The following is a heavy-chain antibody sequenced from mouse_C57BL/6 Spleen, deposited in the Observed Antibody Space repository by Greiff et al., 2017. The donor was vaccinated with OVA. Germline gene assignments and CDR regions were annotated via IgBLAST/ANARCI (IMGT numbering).Heavy chain of an antibody. J-gene: IGHJ1*03. D-gene: IGHD1-1*01. V-gene: IGHV1-39*01. CDR1: GYSFTDYN. Sequence: VQLQQSGPELVKPGASVKISCKASGYSFTDYNMNWVKQSNGKSLEWIGVINPNYGTTSYNPQFKGKATLTVAPSSSTAYMQLNSLTSEDSAVYYCARGRDYGSSSGDWYFDVWGTGTTVTVSS. CDR2: INPNYGTT. CDR3: ARGRDYGSSSGDWYFDV.